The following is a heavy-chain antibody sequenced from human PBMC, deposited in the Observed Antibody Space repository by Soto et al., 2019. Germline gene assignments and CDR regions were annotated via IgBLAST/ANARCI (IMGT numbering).Heavy chain of an antibody. CDR1: GFTFSGSA. CDR3: ARHALQYCGGDCYLLPYLDL. J-gene: IGHJ2*01. Sequence: EVQLVESGGGLVQPGGSLKLSCAASGFTFSGSAMHWVRQASGKGLEWVGRIRSKANNYATVYAASVKGRFTISRDDSRTTAHMQINRLKTEDTAVYYCARHALQYCGGDCYLLPYLDLWGRGTLVTVSS. D-gene: IGHD2-21*02. CDR2: IRSKANNYAT. V-gene: IGHV3-73*02.